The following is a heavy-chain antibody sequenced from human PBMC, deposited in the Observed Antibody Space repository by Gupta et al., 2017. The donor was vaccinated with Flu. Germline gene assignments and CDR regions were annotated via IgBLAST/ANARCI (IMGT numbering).Heavy chain of an antibody. CDR1: GFIFTNYA. Sequence: EVQLLQSGGGLEQPGGSLRLSCTASGFIFTNYAMNWVRQAPGKGLQWISGVSNSGGSKYYADSVRGRFTISRDNSKNTVYLEMNSLRAEDAAIYYCARDGPRRSDCPSPDCPTYCLDFWGQGTLVTVSS. D-gene: IGHD2-21*01. V-gene: IGHV3-23*01. CDR3: ARDGPRRSDCPSPDCPTYCLDF. CDR2: VSNSGGSK. J-gene: IGHJ4*02.